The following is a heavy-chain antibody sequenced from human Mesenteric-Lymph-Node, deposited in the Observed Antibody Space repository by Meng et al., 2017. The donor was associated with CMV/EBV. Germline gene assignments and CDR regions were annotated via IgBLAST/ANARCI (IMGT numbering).Heavy chain of an antibody. CDR1: GGSITSKGSS. V-gene: IGHV4-30-2*01. Sequence: SGGSITSKGSSWTWIRLPPGKGLESIGYIYYSGNSYYNPSLKSRVTMSVDRSKNEFSLKLTSVTAADTAKYYCARVGISRGSGIVDYWGQGTLVTVSS. CDR3: ARVGISRGSGIVDY. J-gene: IGHJ4*02. CDR2: IYYSGNS. D-gene: IGHD3-10*01.